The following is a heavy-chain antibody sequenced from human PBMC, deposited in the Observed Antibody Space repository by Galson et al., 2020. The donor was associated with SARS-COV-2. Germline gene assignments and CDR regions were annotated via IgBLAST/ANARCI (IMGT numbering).Heavy chain of an antibody. V-gene: IGHV5-51*01. CDR2: IDPGDSDT. D-gene: IGHD6-13*01. Sequence: GESLKISCKTSGYSFNNYWIAWVRQMPGRGLEWMGNIDPGDSDTRYSPSFQGQVTISADKSISTAYLQWSSLKASDTAMYYCAQSTTAAPGTGFDYWGQGTQVTVSS. CDR1: GYSFNNYW. J-gene: IGHJ4*02. CDR3: AQSTTAAPGTGFDY.